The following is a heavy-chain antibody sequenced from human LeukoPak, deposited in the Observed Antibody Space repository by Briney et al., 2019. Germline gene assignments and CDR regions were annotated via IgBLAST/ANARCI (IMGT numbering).Heavy chain of an antibody. D-gene: IGHD1-26*01. J-gene: IGHJ5*02. V-gene: IGHV4-34*01. CDR2: INHSEST. Sequence: SETLSLTCNVSGVSISDGRYYWSWIRQPPGKGLEWIGEINHSESTNYNPSLKSRVTISVDMSKNQFSLKLSSVTAADTAVYYCASRVGATYNWFDPWGQGTRVTVSS. CDR3: ASRVGATYNWFDP. CDR1: GVSISDGRYY.